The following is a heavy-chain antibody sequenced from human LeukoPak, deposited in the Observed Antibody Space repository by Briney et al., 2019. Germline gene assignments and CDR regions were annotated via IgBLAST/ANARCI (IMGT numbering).Heavy chain of an antibody. CDR2: ISSSSSTI. V-gene: IGHV3-48*01. CDR1: GFTFSSYS. Sequence: GGSLRLSCAASGFTFSSYSMNWVRQAPGKGLEWVSYISSSSSTIYYADSVKGRFTISRDNAKNSLYLQMNSLRAEDTAVYYCAVVGSSSNSCYGDYYYYMDVWGKGTTVTVSS. CDR3: AVVGSSSNSCYGDYYYYMDV. D-gene: IGHD2-2*01. J-gene: IGHJ6*03.